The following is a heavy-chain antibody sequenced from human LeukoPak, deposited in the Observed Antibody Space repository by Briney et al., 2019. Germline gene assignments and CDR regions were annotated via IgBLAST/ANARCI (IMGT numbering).Heavy chain of an antibody. CDR1: GASTTSYY. CDR3: ARDTRSYDTSGYYYFDY. D-gene: IGHD3-22*01. CDR2: IYSDGTT. V-gene: IGHV4-59*01. J-gene: IGHJ4*02. Sequence: SETLFLTCSVCGASTTSYYWNWIRQAPGKGLEWIGYIYSDGTTSYSPSLRSRVTISIDTSRNQFSLKLSSVTAADAAVYYCARDTRSYDTSGYYYFDYWGQGALVTVSS.